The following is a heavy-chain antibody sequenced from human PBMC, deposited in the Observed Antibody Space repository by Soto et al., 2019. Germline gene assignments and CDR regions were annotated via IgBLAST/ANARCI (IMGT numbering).Heavy chain of an antibody. D-gene: IGHD6-6*01. V-gene: IGHV4-30-2*01. J-gene: IGHJ6*02. CDR2: IYDSGST. CDR3: ARGSSSYYDYGMDV. Sequence: SETLSLTCAVSGDSISRGGYSWTWIRQPPGKALEWIGNIYDSGSTSYNPSLKSRVTISVDRSKNQFSLKLTSVTAADTAVYFCARGSSSYYDYGMDVWGQGTTVTVSS. CDR1: GDSISRGGYS.